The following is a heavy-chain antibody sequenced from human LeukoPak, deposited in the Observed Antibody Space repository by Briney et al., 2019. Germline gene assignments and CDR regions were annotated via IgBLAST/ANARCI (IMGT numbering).Heavy chain of an antibody. Sequence: GESLRLSCAASGFTFSSYAMSWVRQAPGKGLEWVSSISGNSGRTYYADSVKGRFSISRDNSNNTLYLQMNSLRAEDAAVYYCAKSTSSWERVDYWGQGTLVTVSS. D-gene: IGHD6-13*01. V-gene: IGHV3-23*01. CDR2: ISGNSGRT. CDR1: GFTFSSYA. J-gene: IGHJ4*02. CDR3: AKSTSSWERVDY.